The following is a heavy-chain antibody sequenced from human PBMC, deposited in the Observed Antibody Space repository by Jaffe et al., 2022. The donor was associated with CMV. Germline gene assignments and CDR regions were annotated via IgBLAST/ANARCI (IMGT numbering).Heavy chain of an antibody. J-gene: IGHJ6*02. V-gene: IGHV4-34*01. CDR3: ARGLTTMVRGHDKGMDV. Sequence: QVQLQQWGAGLLKPSETLSLTCAVYGGSFSGYYWSWIRQPPGKGLEWIGEINHSGSTNYNPSLKSRVTISVDTSKNQFSLKLSSVTAADTAVYYCARGLTTMVRGHDKGMDVWGQGTTVTVSS. CDR1: GGSFSGYY. D-gene: IGHD3-10*01. CDR2: INHSGST.